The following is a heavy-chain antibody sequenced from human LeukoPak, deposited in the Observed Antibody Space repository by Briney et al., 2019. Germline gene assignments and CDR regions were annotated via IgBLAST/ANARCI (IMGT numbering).Heavy chain of an antibody. CDR1: GFTFSDSW. J-gene: IGHJ6*02. Sequence: GSLRLSCAASGFTFSDSWMSWVRQAPGKGLEWVANMNQDGSAKGYVDSVKGRFTISRDNARNSLYLQMSSLRPEDTAVYYCATYTHWVAGDVWGQGTTVTVS. CDR2: MNQDGSAK. D-gene: IGHD3-16*01. CDR3: ATYTHWVAGDV. V-gene: IGHV3-7*01.